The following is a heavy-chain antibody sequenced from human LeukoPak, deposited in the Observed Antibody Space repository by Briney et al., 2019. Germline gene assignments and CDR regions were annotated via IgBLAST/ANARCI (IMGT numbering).Heavy chain of an antibody. CDR1: GGTFSSYA. CDR2: IIPIFGTA. Sequence: GASVKVSCKASGGTFSSYAISWVRQAPGQGLEWMGGIIPIFGTANYAQKFQGRVTITADESTSTAYMELSGLRSEDTAVYYCARDGKDSSGYYTYYFDYWGQGTLVTVSS. J-gene: IGHJ4*02. V-gene: IGHV1-69*13. D-gene: IGHD3-22*01. CDR3: ARDGKDSSGYYTYYFDY.